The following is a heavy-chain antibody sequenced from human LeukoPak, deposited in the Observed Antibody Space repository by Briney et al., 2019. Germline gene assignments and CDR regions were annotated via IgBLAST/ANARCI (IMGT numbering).Heavy chain of an antibody. D-gene: IGHD3-10*01. V-gene: IGHV3-7*03. J-gene: IGHJ5*01. CDR1: EFIFSNYW. Sequence: GGSLRLSCVASEFIFSNYWMSWVRKPPGKGLEWVANIKQGGREEKYVGSVKGRFAISRDDAKSTLYLQMDSLSGDDTAVYYCARDNGGWFDSWGRGTLVTVSS. CDR2: IKQGGREE. CDR3: ARDNGGWFDS.